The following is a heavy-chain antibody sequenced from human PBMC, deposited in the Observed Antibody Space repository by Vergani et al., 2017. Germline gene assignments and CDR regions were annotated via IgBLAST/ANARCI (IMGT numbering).Heavy chain of an antibody. CDR1: ADSISSGSYY. J-gene: IGHJ4*02. CDR3: ARQRPGSGWSPGDFDD. D-gene: IGHD6-19*01. Sequence: QLQLQQSGPGLVKPSETLFLTCTVSADSISSGSYYWGWIRQPPGKSRGWIGSIHYSGLTYYNPPLKSRVAISVDTSKNQFSLKVTSVTAADTAVYFCARQRPGSGWSPGDFDDWGQGILVTVSS. CDR2: IHYSGLT. V-gene: IGHV4-39*01.